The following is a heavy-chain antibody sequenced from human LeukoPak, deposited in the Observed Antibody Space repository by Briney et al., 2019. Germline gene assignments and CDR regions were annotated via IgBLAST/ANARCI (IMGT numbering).Heavy chain of an antibody. CDR1: GFTFSSYA. Sequence: GGSLRLSCAASGFTFSSYAMHWVRQAPGKGLEWVAVISYDGSNKYYADSVKGRFTISRDNSKNTLYLQMNSLRAGDTAVYYCARDRQLAPGVLGGDCLDYWGQGTLVTVSS. J-gene: IGHJ4*02. D-gene: IGHD2-21*02. CDR2: ISYDGSNK. CDR3: ARDRQLAPGVLGGDCLDY. V-gene: IGHV3-30-3*01.